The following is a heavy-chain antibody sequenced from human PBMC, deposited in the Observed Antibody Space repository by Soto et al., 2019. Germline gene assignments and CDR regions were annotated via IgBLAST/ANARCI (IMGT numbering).Heavy chain of an antibody. CDR1: GFTFSAYW. D-gene: IGHD1-1*01. J-gene: IGHJ4*02. CDR3: ARGQRVSSTGTGAH. Sequence: GGSLRLSCAVSGFTFSAYWMHWVRQVPGKGLTWVSRISDDGSTATYADSVKGRFIISRDNAKNTLYLEMNTLRADDSGLYYSARGQRVSSTGTGAHWGRGTLVTVYS. V-gene: IGHV3-74*01. CDR2: ISDDGSTA.